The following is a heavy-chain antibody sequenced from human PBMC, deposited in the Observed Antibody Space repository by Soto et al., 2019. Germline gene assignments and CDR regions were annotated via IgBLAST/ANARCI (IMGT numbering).Heavy chain of an antibody. Sequence: SVKVSCKASGGTFSSYAISWVRQAPGQGLEWMGGIIPIFGTANYAQKFQGRVTITADESTSTAYMELSSLRSEDTAVYYCARGPIRITMVRGVITHFDYWGQGXLVTVYS. CDR2: IIPIFGTA. V-gene: IGHV1-69*13. D-gene: IGHD3-10*01. J-gene: IGHJ4*02. CDR1: GGTFSSYA. CDR3: ARGPIRITMVRGVITHFDY.